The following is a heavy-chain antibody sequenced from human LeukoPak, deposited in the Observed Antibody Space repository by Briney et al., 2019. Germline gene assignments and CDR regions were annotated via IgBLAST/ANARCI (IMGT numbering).Heavy chain of an antibody. V-gene: IGHV3-23*01. CDR1: GFTFTSYD. D-gene: IGHD2-21*01. CDR3: AREIVRGGDGYNGHFDS. CDR2: ISGSSSKA. Sequence: PGGSLRLSCTASGFTFTSYDMSWVRQAPGKGLEWVSIISGSSSKAYYADSVKGRFTISRDNSKNTLYLQMNSLRAEDTAVYYCAREIVRGGDGYNGHFDSWGQGTLVTVSS. J-gene: IGHJ4*02.